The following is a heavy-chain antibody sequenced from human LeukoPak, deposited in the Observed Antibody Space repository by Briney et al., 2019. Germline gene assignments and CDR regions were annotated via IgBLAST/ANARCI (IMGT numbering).Heavy chain of an antibody. CDR2: IIPIFGTA. Sequence: SVKVSCKASGGTFSSYAISWVRQAPGQGLEWMGGIIPIFGTANYAQRFQGRVTITADESTSTAYMELSSLRSEDAAVYYCARDHAVAAAGRYYYYGMDVWGQGTTVTVSS. CDR1: GGTFSSYA. J-gene: IGHJ6*02. V-gene: IGHV1-69*13. CDR3: ARDHAVAAAGRYYYYGMDV. D-gene: IGHD6-13*01.